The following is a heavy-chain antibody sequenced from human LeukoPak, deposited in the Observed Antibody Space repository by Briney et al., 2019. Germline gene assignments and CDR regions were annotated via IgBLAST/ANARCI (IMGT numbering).Heavy chain of an antibody. D-gene: IGHD2-21*02. CDR1: GYILSSYN. CDR2: INPSGGDT. CDR3: ARTYCAEDCSIRYFDY. J-gene: IGHJ4*02. V-gene: IGHV1-46*01. Sequence: GASVEVSCKASGYILSSYNMHWVRQAPGQGLEWLGIINPSGGDTKYAQKFQGRVTLTRDKSTSTVYMELSSLTSDDTAVYYCARTYCAEDCSIRYFDYWGQGTLVTVSS.